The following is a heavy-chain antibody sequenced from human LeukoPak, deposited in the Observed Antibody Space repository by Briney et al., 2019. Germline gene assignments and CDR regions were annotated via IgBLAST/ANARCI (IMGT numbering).Heavy chain of an antibody. CDR1: GVTFDSYS. CDR3: ARCLGDGYNN. Sequence: GGSLRLSCAVSGVTFDSYSTYWGRQAPGKGLEWVSGIDSDGSSTTYADSVKGRFTISRDNAKNTLHLQMNSLRAEDTAVYFYARCLGDGYNNWGQGTLVTVSS. J-gene: IGHJ4*02. V-gene: IGHV3-74*03. CDR2: IDSDGSST. D-gene: IGHD5-24*01.